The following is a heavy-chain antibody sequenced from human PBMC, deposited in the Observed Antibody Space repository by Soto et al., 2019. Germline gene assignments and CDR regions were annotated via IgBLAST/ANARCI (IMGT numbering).Heavy chain of an antibody. CDR1: GFTFSSHG. CDR2: IWYDGSNK. CDR3: ARWGNDKILDY. D-gene: IGHD3-16*01. J-gene: IGHJ4*02. V-gene: IGHV3-33*01. Sequence: QVQLVESGGGVVQTGRSLRLSCAASGFTFSSHGMQWVRQAPGKGLEWVAVIWYDGSNKYYADSVKGRFSISRDNSKNTLFLQMNSLRAEDTAVYYCARWGNDKILDYWGQGTLVTVSS.